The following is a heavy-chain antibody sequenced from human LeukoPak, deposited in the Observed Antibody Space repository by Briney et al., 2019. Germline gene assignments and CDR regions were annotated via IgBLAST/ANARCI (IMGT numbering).Heavy chain of an antibody. CDR2: ISSSSSYT. D-gene: IGHD5-18*01. J-gene: IGHJ3*02. V-gene: IGHV3-21*01. CDR1: GFTFSSYS. CDR3: ARDSSGYSYGLTLDAFDI. Sequence: GGSLRLSCAASGFTFSSYSMNWVRQAPGKGLEWVSSISSSSSYTYYADSVKGRFTISRDNAKNSLYLQMNSLRAEDTAVYYCARDSSGYSYGLTLDAFDIWGQGTMVTVSS.